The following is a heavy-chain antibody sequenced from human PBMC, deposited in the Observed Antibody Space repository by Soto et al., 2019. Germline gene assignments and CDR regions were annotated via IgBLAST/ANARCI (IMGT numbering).Heavy chain of an antibody. CDR2: IYYSGST. D-gene: IGHD3-22*01. V-gene: IGHV4-30-4*01. Sequence: LSETLSLTCTVSGGSISSGDYYWSWIRQPPGKGLEWIGYIYYSGSTYYNPSLKSRVTLSVDTSKNQFSLKLSSVTAADTAVYYCARDAGITMIVVAPTGAFDIWGQGTMVTVSS. CDR1: GGSISSGDYY. J-gene: IGHJ3*02. CDR3: ARDAGITMIVVAPTGAFDI.